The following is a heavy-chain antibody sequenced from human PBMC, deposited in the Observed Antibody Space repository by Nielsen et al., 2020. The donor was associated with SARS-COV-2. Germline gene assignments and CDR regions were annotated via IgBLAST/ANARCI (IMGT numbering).Heavy chain of an antibody. V-gene: IGHV3-30*03. CDR3: ARDSLDDYGMDV. Sequence: GESLKISCAASGFTFTNYGMHWVRQAAGKGLEWVAIVSRDGSDTFYVDSVKGRFTISRDNSKNTLFLQMNSLRAEDTAIYYCARDSLDDYGMDVWGQGTTVTVSS. J-gene: IGHJ6*02. CDR1: GFTFTNYG. D-gene: IGHD1-1*01. CDR2: VSRDGSDT.